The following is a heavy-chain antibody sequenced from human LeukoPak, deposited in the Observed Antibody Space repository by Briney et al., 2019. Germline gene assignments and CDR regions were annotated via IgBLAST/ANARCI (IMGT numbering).Heavy chain of an antibody. CDR1: GFTSSSYG. D-gene: IGHD4-17*01. CDR3: ARDRGYGDLDY. J-gene: IGHJ4*02. CDR2: ISYDGSNK. V-gene: IGHV3-30*03. Sequence: GGSLRLSCAASGFTSSSYGMHWVRQAPGKGLEWVAVISYDGSNKYYADSVKGRFTISRDNSKNTLYLQMNSLRAEDTAVYYCARDRGYGDLDYWGQGTLVTVSS.